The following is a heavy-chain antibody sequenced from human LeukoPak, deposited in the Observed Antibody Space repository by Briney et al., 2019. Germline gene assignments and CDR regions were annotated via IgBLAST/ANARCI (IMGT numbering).Heavy chain of an antibody. Sequence: GGSLRLSCAASGFTFSSYGMHWVRQAPGKGLEWVAVIWYDGSNKYYADSVKGRFTISRDNSKNTLYLQMNSLRAEDTAVYYCARGGALGVTTSGDYYGMDVWGQGTTVTVSS. J-gene: IGHJ6*02. D-gene: IGHD2-21*02. CDR1: GFTFSSYG. CDR3: ARGGALGVTTSGDYYGMDV. V-gene: IGHV3-33*01. CDR2: IWYDGSNK.